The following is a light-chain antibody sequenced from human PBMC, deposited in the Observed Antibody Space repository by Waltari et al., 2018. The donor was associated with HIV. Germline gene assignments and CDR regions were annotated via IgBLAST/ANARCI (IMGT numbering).Light chain of an antibody. CDR2: LAS. V-gene: IGKV2-28*01. CDR1: QSLLHSNGYNY. CDR3: MQALQIPQT. J-gene: IGKJ1*01. Sequence: DIVMTQSPLSLPVTPGEPASISCSSIQSLLHSNGYNYLDWYLQKPGESPQLLIYLASTRASGVPDRFSASGSGTVFTLKISTVEAQDVGVYYCMQALQIPQTFGQGTKVEIK.